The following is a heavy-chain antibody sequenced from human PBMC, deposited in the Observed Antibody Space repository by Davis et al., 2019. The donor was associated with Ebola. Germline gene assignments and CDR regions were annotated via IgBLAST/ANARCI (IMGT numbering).Heavy chain of an antibody. CDR2: TYYSGST. CDR3: ARVAAVGRDLRHMDV. V-gene: IGHV4-31*03. J-gene: IGHJ6*03. Sequence: PSETLSLTCTVSGASISSGGYYWTWIRQHPGKGLEWIGYTYYSGSTYYNPSLKSRVSISVDASKNQFSLELSSVTAADTAVYYCARVAAVGRDLRHMDVWGKGTTVTVSS. CDR1: GASISSGGYY. D-gene: IGHD6-13*01.